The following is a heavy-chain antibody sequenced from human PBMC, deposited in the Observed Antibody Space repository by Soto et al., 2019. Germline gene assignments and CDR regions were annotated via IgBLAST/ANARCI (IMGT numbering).Heavy chain of an antibody. CDR1: GYTFTSYG. CDR2: ISAYNGNT. Sequence: ASVKVSCKASGYTFTSYGISWVRQAPGQGLEWMGWISAYNGNTNYAQKLQGRVTMTTDTSTSTAYMELRSLRSDDTAVYYCASQFYYDTSGYAFDYWGQGTLVTVSS. J-gene: IGHJ4*02. D-gene: IGHD3-22*01. V-gene: IGHV1-18*01. CDR3: ASQFYYDTSGYAFDY.